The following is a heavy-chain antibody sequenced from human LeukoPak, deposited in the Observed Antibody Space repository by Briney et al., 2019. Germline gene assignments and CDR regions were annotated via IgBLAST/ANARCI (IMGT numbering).Heavy chain of an antibody. V-gene: IGHV3-48*03. Sequence: GGSLRLSCAASGFTFSSYEMNWVRQAPGKGLEWVSYISSSGSTIYYADSVKGRFTISRDNAKNSLYLQMNSLRAEDTAVYYCARVRDYGDYGDAFDIWDQGTMVTVYS. D-gene: IGHD4-17*01. J-gene: IGHJ3*02. CDR3: ARVRDYGDYGDAFDI. CDR1: GFTFSSYE. CDR2: ISSSGSTI.